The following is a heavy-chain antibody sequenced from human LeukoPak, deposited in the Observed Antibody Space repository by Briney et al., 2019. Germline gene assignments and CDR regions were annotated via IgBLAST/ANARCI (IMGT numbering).Heavy chain of an antibody. CDR3: ARGSREMATIFDY. V-gene: IGHV1-2*02. D-gene: IGHD5-24*01. J-gene: IGHJ4*02. CDR1: GYRFTDYY. Sequence: ASVKVSCKSSGYRFTDYYVHWVRQAPGQGLEWMGWINPNNGATSFAQRFHGRVTLTRDTSITTAYMELSRLTSGDTAVYYCARGSREMATIFDYWGQGTLVTVSS. CDR2: INPNNGAT.